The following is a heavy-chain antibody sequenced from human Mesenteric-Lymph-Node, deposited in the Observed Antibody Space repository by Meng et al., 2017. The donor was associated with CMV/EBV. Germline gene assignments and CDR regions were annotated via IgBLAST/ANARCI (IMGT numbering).Heavy chain of an antibody. Sequence: GESLKISCAASGFSFNNYAMNWVRLAPGKGLEWVSVIHSGGRTTYYADSVKGRFTVSRDNSRNTLFLQMNSVTVDDTALYYCATEGGGPTTITAFDIWGQGTLVTVSS. CDR1: GFSFNNYA. CDR3: ATEGGGPTTITAFDI. V-gene: IGHV3-23*03. D-gene: IGHD5-12*01. CDR2: IHSGGRTT. J-gene: IGHJ3*02.